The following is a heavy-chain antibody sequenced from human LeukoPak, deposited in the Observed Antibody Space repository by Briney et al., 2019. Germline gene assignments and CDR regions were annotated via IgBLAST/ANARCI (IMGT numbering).Heavy chain of an antibody. CDR1: GGSISSSSYY. CDR2: IYYSGST. V-gene: IGHV4-39*07. Sequence: SETLSLTCTVSGGSISSSSYYWGWIRQPPGKGLEWIGSIYYSGSTYYNPSLKSRVTISVDRSKNQFSLKLSSVTAADTAVYYCVRDRRAAAHFDLWGRGTLVTVSS. CDR3: VRDRRAAAHFDL. D-gene: IGHD2-2*01. J-gene: IGHJ2*01.